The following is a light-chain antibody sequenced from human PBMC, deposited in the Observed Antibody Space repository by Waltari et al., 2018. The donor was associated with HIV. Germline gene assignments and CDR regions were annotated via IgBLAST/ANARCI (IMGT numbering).Light chain of an antibody. CDR1: TGAITSRHS. CDR3: LLSYSGARV. CDR2: DRS. Sequence: QAVVTQEPSLTVSPGATVTLTCGPSTGAITSRHSPLWFQQKTGQAPSTLIYDRSNKHSWPPARFSGSLLGGKAALTLSGAQAEDEAEYYCLLSYSGARVFGGGTKLTVL. J-gene: IGLJ3*02. V-gene: IGLV7-46*01.